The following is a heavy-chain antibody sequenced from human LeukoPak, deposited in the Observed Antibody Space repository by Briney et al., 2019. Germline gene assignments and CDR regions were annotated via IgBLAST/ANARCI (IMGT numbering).Heavy chain of an antibody. V-gene: IGHV4-38-2*01. J-gene: IGHJ4*02. CDR3: ARRVTVTTDYFDY. CDR1: GYSLSSDYY. CDR2: IYHRGRI. D-gene: IGHD4-17*01. Sequence: SETLSLTCAVSGYSLSSDYYWGWIRQPPGKGREYIGSIYHRGRIYYNPSLKSRVTISVGTSKNQFSLKLSSVTAAGTAVYFCARRVTVTTDYFDYWGQGTLVTVSS.